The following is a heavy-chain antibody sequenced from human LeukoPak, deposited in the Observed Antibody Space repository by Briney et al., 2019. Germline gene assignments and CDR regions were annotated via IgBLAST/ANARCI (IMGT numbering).Heavy chain of an antibody. V-gene: IGHV4-59*01. CDR3: ARGGYYYDSSGYYRPFDY. D-gene: IGHD3-22*01. CDR2: IYYSGST. J-gene: IGHJ4*02. CDR1: GVSISSYY. Sequence: DPSETLSLTCTVSGVSISSYYWSWLRQPPGKGLEWIGYIYYSGSTNYNPSLKSRVTISVDTSKNQFSLKLSSVTAADTAVYYCARGGYYYDSSGYYRPFDYWGQGTLVTVSS.